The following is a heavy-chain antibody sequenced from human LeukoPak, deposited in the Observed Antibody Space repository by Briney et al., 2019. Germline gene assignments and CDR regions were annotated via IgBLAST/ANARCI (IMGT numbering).Heavy chain of an antibody. CDR2: ISGSGGST. Sequence: GSLMLSCAASGFTFSSYAMSWVRPAPGKGLEWVSAISGSGGSTYYADSVKGRFTISRDNSKNTLYLQMNSLRAEDTAVYYCAKDGGSGWSVYYYGMDVWGQGTTVTVSS. D-gene: IGHD6-19*01. J-gene: IGHJ6*02. CDR1: GFTFSSYA. V-gene: IGHV3-23*01. CDR3: AKDGGSGWSVYYYGMDV.